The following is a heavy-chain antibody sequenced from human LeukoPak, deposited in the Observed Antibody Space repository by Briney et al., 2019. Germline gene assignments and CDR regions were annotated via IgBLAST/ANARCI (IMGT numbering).Heavy chain of an antibody. CDR2: IYYSGST. CDR3: ARTPYYYDSSGYYSPGYFDY. V-gene: IGHV4-30-4*01. Sequence: SQTLSLTCTVSGGSISSGDYYWSWIRQPPGKGLEWIGYIYYSGSTYYNPSLKSRVIISVDTSKNQFSLKLSSVTAADTAVYYCARTPYYYDSSGYYSPGYFDYWGQGTLVTVSS. J-gene: IGHJ4*02. D-gene: IGHD3-22*01. CDR1: GGSISSGDYY.